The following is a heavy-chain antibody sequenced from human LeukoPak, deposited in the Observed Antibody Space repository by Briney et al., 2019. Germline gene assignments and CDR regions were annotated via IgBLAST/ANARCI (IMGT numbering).Heavy chain of an antibody. CDR1: GGSISSYY. CDR3: ARDRSDTAMVSDGNWFDP. Sequence: SETLSLTCTVSGGSISSYYWSWIRQPAGKGLEWIGRIYTSGSTNYNPSLKSRVTMSVDTSKNQFSLKLSSVTAADTAVYYCARDRSDTAMVSDGNWFDPWGQGTLVTVSS. V-gene: IGHV4-4*07. CDR2: IYTSGST. J-gene: IGHJ5*02. D-gene: IGHD5-18*01.